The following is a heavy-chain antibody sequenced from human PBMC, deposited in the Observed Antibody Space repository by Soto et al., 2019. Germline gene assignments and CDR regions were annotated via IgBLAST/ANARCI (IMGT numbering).Heavy chain of an antibody. V-gene: IGHV3-21*01. D-gene: IGHD3-22*01. Sequence: GGSLRLSCAASGFTLNRYSLNWVRQAPGRGLEWVSSVTSSSSSMLYADSVNGRFTISRDDAKDSLFRQMNSLRDDDTAVYYCAREADFASSGYVLDYWGQGTLVTVPQ. CDR2: VTSSSSSM. J-gene: IGHJ4*02. CDR1: GFTLNRYS. CDR3: AREADFASSGYVLDY.